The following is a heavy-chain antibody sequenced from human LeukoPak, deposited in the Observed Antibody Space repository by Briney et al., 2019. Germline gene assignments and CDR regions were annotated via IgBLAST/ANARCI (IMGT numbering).Heavy chain of an antibody. Sequence: GGSLRLSCAASGFTFSDSYMSWVRQAPGKGLEWVSYIGSSGSTVYYADSVKGRFTISRDNAKNSLYMQMESLRDEDTAIYYCARDTLEYSNSPDALDIWGQGTMVTVSS. V-gene: IGHV3-11*04. D-gene: IGHD4-23*01. CDR3: ARDTLEYSNSPDALDI. J-gene: IGHJ3*02. CDR1: GFTFSDSY. CDR2: IGSSGSTV.